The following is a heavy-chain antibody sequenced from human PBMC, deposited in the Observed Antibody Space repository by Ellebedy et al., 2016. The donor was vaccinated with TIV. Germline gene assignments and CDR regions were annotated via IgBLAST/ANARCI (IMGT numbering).Heavy chain of an antibody. J-gene: IGHJ6*02. CDR3: AREADYASYYGMDV. CDR2: ISSTT. D-gene: IGHD4-17*01. CDR1: GFSFSSYS. Sequence: GESLKISXVASGFSFSSYSMNWVRQAPGKGLEWVSYISSTTYYTDSVKGRFTISRDNAKNSLYLQMNSLRDEDTAVYYCAREADYASYYGMDVWGQGTTVTVSS. V-gene: IGHV3-48*02.